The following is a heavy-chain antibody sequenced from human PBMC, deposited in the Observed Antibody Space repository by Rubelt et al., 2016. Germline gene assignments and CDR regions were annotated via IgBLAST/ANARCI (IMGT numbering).Heavy chain of an antibody. CDR3: ARVGVRDTSDSAHGAGVDH. Sequence: QLHLQESGPGLVKPSETLSLTCTVSGDSISGSSYYWGWVRQPPGKGLEWIGSIYYSGSTHYDPSLKSRVTISLDTFKNQFSLKLSSLTAADTAVYYCARVGVRDTSDSAHGAGVDHWGQGTLVTVSS. D-gene: IGHD3-16*01. CDR2: IYYSGST. V-gene: IGHV4-39*07. J-gene: IGHJ4*02. CDR1: GDSISGSSYY.